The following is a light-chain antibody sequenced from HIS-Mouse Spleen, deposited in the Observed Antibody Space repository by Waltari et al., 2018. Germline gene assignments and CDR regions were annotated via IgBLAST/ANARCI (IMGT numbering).Light chain of an antibody. CDR2: GSS. V-gene: IGKV3-20*01. CDR1: QSGSRSY. Sequence: ELVLTQSPGTLSLSPGERAPLPCRASQSGSRSYLAWYHQKPCQAPRLLIYGSSSRATGIPDRFSGSGSRTDFTLTISRLEPEDFAVYYCQQYGSSPPALTFGGGTKVEIK. J-gene: IGKJ4*01. CDR3: QQYGSSPPALT.